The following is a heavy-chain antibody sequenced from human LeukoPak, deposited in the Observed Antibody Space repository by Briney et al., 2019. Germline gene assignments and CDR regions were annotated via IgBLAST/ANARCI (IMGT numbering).Heavy chain of an antibody. J-gene: IGHJ4*02. CDR2: INPNSGGT. CDR1: GYTFTGYY. Sequence: EASVKVSCKASGYTFTGYYMHWVRQAPGQGLEWMGWINPNSGGTNYAQKFQGRVTMTRDTSISTAYMELSRLRSDDTAVYYCARTEPRLSDYYFDYWGQGTLVTVSS. V-gene: IGHV1-2*02. CDR3: ARTEPRLSDYYFDY. D-gene: IGHD1-26*01.